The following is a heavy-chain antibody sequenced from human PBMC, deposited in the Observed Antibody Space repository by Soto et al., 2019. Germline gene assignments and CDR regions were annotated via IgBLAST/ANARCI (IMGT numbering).Heavy chain of an antibody. V-gene: IGHV3-66*01. CDR1: QFSVSRNS. CDR2: MYSGGST. Sequence: EVQLVESGGGLVQPGGSLRLSCAASQFSVSRNSMSWVRQAPGMGLEWVSVMYSGGSTYYADSVKGRFTISRDNSRHTLYLQMNGLRAEDTAVYYCARDLDYWGQGMLVTVSS. CDR3: ARDLDY. J-gene: IGHJ4*02.